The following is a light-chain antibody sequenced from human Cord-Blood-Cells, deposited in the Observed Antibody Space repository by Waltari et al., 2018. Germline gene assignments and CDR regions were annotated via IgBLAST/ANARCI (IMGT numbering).Light chain of an antibody. J-gene: IGKJ1*01. CDR1: QSGSSSY. CDR3: QQYGSSQGT. Sequence: EIVLTQSPGTLSSSPSGRATLSCRASQSGSSSYLAWYQQKPGQAPRLLIDGASSRATSIPDRFSGSGSGTDFTLTISRLEPEDFAVYYCQQYGSSQGTFGQGTKVEIK. V-gene: IGKV3-20*01. CDR2: GAS.